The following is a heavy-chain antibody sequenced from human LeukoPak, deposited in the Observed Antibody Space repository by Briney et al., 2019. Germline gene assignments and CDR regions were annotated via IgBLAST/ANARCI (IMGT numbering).Heavy chain of an antibody. CDR2: INPGGDNT. CDR3: ARIRDGYNDAYDI. D-gene: IGHD5-24*01. CDR1: GYTFTGYN. J-gene: IGHJ3*02. V-gene: IGHV1-46*01. Sequence: ASVKVSCKASGYTFTGYNIHWVRQAPGQRLEWMGLINPGGDNTNCAQNFQGRVTMTSDTSARTVYMELSSLRSEDTAIYYCARIRDGYNDAYDIWGQGTVVTVPS.